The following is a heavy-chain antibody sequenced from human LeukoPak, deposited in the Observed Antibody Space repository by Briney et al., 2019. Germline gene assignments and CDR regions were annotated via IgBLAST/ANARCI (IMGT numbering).Heavy chain of an antibody. J-gene: IGHJ4*02. V-gene: IGHV3-23*01. CDR2: ISGSGGST. Sequence: GGSLRLSCAASGFTFSSYGMSWVRQAPGKGLEWVSTISGSGGSTYYADSVKGRFTISRDNSKNTLYLQMNSLRAEDTAVYYCAKGVSGSYLGDYWGQGTLVTVSS. D-gene: IGHD1-26*01. CDR3: AKGVSGSYLGDY. CDR1: GFTFSSYG.